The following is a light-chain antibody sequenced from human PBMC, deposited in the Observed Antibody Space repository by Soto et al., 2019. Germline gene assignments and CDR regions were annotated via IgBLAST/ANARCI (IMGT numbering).Light chain of an antibody. CDR2: QAS. Sequence: DIQMTQSPSTLSASVGDRVTISCRASQIISNWLAWYQQKPGKAPKLLIYQASNLESEVPSRFSGSGSGTEFTLTISSLQPDDFATYYCQQYYSYSLTFGGGTKVEIK. J-gene: IGKJ4*01. CDR3: QQYYSYSLT. V-gene: IGKV1-5*03. CDR1: QIISNW.